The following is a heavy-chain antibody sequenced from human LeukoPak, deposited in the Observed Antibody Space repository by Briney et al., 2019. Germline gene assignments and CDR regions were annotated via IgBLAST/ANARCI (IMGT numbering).Heavy chain of an antibody. CDR2: INSVGSST. J-gene: IGHJ4*02. D-gene: IGHD4-23*01. CDR1: GLTFSSYW. V-gene: IGHV3-74*01. CDR3: ARAPPYIDYGGNDLDY. Sequence: PGGSLRLSCAASGLTFSSYWMHWVRQAPGKGLVWVSRINSVGSSTSYADSVKGRFTISRDNAKNTLYLQMNSLRAEDTAVYYCARAPPYIDYGGNDLDYWGQGTLVTVSS.